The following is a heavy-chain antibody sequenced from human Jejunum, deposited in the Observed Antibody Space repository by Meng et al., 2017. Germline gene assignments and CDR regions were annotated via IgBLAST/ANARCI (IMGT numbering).Heavy chain of an antibody. V-gene: IGHV4-4*02. J-gene: IGHJ4*02. D-gene: IGHD3-10*01. CDR1: GDFTSSSDR. CDR2: VWHSGAT. CDR3: ARGVLERYFDY. Sequence: SETLSLTCAVSGDFTSSSDRWTWVRQAPGRGLEWIGEVWHSGATYYNPSLESRLTISIDTSNNRFSLEPSSVTAADTAVYYCARGVLERYFDYWGQGALVTVYS.